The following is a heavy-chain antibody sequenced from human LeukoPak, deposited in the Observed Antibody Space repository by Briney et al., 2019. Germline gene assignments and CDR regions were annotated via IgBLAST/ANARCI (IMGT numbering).Heavy chain of an antibody. J-gene: IGHJ4*02. D-gene: IGHD6-19*01. V-gene: IGHV3-30*18. CDR1: GFTFSSYG. CDR2: ISYYGSNK. Sequence: PGGSLRLSCAASGFTFSSYGMHWVRQAPGKGLEWVAVISYYGSNKYYADSVKGRFTISRDNSKNTLYLQMNSLRAEDTAVYYCAKAGIAVAGTAFDYWGQGTLVTVSS. CDR3: AKAGIAVAGTAFDY.